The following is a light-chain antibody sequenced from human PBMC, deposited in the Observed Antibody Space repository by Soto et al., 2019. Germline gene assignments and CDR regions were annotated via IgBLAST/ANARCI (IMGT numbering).Light chain of an antibody. CDR3: QQYGSSPRT. CDR2: GAS. V-gene: IGKV3-20*01. CDR1: QSVSSSY. J-gene: IGKJ1*01. Sequence: EIVLTQSPGTLSLSPGERDTLSCRASQSVSSSYLAWYQQKPGQAPRLLIYGASSRATGIPERFSGSGSGTDFTLTISRLEPEDFAVYYCQQYGSSPRTFGQGTKVEIK.